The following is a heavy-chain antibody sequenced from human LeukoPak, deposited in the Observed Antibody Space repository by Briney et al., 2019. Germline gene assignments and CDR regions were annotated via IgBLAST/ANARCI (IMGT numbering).Heavy chain of an antibody. Sequence: PGGSLRLSCAASGFSFGSYEMNWVRQAPGKGLEWVSYISSSGSNRYYADSAKGRFTISRDNAKNSLYLQMNSLRAEDTAVYYCARDLEVYDLDNWGQGTLVTVSS. J-gene: IGHJ4*02. CDR2: ISSSGSNR. CDR1: GFSFGSYE. CDR3: ARDLEVYDLDN. D-gene: IGHD1-14*01. V-gene: IGHV3-48*03.